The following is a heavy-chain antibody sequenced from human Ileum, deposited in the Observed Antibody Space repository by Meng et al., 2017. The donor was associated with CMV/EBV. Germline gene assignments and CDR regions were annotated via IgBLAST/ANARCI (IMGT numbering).Heavy chain of an antibody. CDR1: GSFRPYT. J-gene: IGHJ4*02. Sequence: QMQIQQGGAGLLKTSEPLSLTCSLGGSFRPYTWSWIRQAPGKGLEWIGEINQYGSTNFNPSVKSRVTISRDTSKNQFSLRLNSVTAADAAVYYCVTADHHAIKYWGQGTLVTVSS. D-gene: IGHD5-12*01. V-gene: IGHV4-34*01. CDR3: VTADHHAIKY. CDR2: INQYGST.